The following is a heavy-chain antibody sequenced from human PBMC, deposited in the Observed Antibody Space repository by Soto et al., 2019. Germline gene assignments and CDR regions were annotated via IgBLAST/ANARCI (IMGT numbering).Heavy chain of an antibody. J-gene: IGHJ6*02. Sequence: KTSETLSLTCAVYGGSFSGYYWSWIRQPPGKGLEWIGEINHSGSTNYNPSLKGRVTISVDTSKNQFSLKLSSVTAADTAVYYCARLGYGSGSYYPYYYYGMDVWGQGTTVTVSS. V-gene: IGHV4-34*01. CDR3: ARLGYGSGSYYPYYYYGMDV. D-gene: IGHD3-10*01. CDR2: INHSGST. CDR1: GGSFSGYY.